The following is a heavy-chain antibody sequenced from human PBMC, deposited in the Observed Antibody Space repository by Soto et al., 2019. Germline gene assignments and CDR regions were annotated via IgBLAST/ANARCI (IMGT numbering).Heavy chain of an antibody. CDR1: GGSISSGGYY. J-gene: IGHJ6*02. D-gene: IGHD6-19*01. CDR2: IYYSGST. Sequence: SETLSLTCTVSGGSISSGGYYWSWIRQHPGKGLEWIGYIYYSGSTYYNPSLKSRVTISVDTSKSQFSLKLSSVTAADTAVYYCATYFTDSSGPTRGMDVWGQGTTVTVSS. CDR3: ATYFTDSSGPTRGMDV. V-gene: IGHV4-31*03.